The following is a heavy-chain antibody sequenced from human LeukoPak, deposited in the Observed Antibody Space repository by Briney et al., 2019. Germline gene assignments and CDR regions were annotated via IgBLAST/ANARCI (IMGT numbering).Heavy chain of an antibody. CDR2: IIPIFGPA. Sequence: SVQVSCQASGGTFSSYAISWVRQAPGQGLEWMGGIIPIFGPANYAQKFQGRVTITADESTSTAYMELSSLRSEDTAIYYCARKVVVAVTIDYYGMDVWGQGTTVTVS. J-gene: IGHJ6*02. V-gene: IGHV1-69*13. CDR3: ARKVVVAVTIDYYGMDV. D-gene: IGHD2-15*01. CDR1: GGTFSSYA.